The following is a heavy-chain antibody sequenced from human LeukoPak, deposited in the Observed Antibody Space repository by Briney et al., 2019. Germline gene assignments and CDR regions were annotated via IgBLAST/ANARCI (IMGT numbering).Heavy chain of an antibody. CDR2: LYDTGST. J-gene: IGHJ4*02. V-gene: IGHV3-66*01. CDR1: GFTFSDYY. CDR3: ARASAAASHTSFDF. D-gene: IGHD6-13*01. Sequence: GGSLRLSCAASGFTFSDYYMSWIRQAPGKGLEWVSILYDTGSTYYADSVKGRVMISRDNSKNTVYLQMNSLRAEDTAVYYCARASAAASHTSFDFWGQGTLVIVSS.